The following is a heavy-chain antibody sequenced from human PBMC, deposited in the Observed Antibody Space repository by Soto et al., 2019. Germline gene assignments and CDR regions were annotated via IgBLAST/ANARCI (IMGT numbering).Heavy chain of an antibody. CDR3: ARAGGTTVTGLWHFDS. CDR2: IWYDGTQK. J-gene: IGHJ4*02. D-gene: IGHD4-17*01. V-gene: IGHV3-33*01. Sequence: GGSLRLSCEASGFTFNTSSMHWVRQPPGKGLEWLAAIWYDGTQKYYADSVKGRFIISRDNSKKTLYLEMNSLRAEGTAVYYCARAGGTTVTGLWHFDSWGQGTLVTVSS. CDR1: GFTFNTSS.